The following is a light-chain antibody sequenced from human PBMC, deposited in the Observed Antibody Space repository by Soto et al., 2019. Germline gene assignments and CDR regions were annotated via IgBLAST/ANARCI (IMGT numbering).Light chain of an antibody. J-gene: IGKJ1*01. CDR3: QQSYSTPRT. CDR2: AAS. V-gene: IGKV1-39*01. Sequence: DIQMTQFQSSLSASVEAGVTIIGRAGQGIRGNLNWYQQKPGKAPKLLIYAASSLQSGVPSRFSGSGSGTDFTLTISSLQPEDFATYYCQQSYSTPRTFGQGTKVEIK. CDR1: QGIRGN.